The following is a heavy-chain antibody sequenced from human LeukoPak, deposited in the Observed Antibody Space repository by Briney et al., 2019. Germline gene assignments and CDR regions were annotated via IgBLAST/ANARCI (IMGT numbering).Heavy chain of an antibody. D-gene: IGHD3-22*01. CDR1: GGSFSGYY. J-gene: IGHJ3*02. CDR3: ARLFPNYYDSSGDDAFDI. V-gene: IGHV4-34*01. Sequence: SETLSLTCAVYGGSFSGYYWSWIRQPPGKGLEWIGEINHSGSTNYNPSLKSRVTISVDTSKNQFSLKLSSVTAADTAVYYCARLFPNYYDSSGDDAFDIWGQGTMVTVSS. CDR2: INHSGST.